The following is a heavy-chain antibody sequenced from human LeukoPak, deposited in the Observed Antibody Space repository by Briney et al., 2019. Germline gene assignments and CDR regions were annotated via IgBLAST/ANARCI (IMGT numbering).Heavy chain of an antibody. V-gene: IGHV1-69*01. D-gene: IGHD6-19*01. CDR1: GGTFSSYA. Sequence: GSSVKVSCKASGGTFSSYAISWVRQAPGQGLEWMGGITPIFGTANYAQKFQGRVTITADESTSTAYMELSSLRSEDTAVYYCARGSLIAVAGSDAFDIWGQGTMVTVSS. CDR2: ITPIFGTA. CDR3: ARGSLIAVAGSDAFDI. J-gene: IGHJ3*02.